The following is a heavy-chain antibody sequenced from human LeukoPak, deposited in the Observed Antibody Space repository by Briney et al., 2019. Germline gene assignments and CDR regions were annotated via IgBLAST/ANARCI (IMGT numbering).Heavy chain of an antibody. CDR2: IYTSGST. CDR3: ARMGYTSSWDH. CDR1: GGSISRYY. Sequence: SETLSLTCIVSGGSISRYYWTWIRQPAGKGLEWLGRIYTSGSTNYNPSLKSRVSMSVDTSKTQFSLNLNSVTAADTAVYYCARMGYTSSWDHWGQGTLVTVSS. V-gene: IGHV4-4*07. J-gene: IGHJ4*02. D-gene: IGHD6-13*01.